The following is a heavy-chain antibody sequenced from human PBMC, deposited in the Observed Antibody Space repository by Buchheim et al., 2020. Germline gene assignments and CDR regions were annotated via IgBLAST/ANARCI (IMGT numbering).Heavy chain of an antibody. CDR2: IYTSGST. V-gene: IGHV4-61*02. J-gene: IGHJ5*02. D-gene: IGHD6-13*01. Sequence: QVQLQESGPGLVKPSQTLSLTCTVSGGSISSDSYYWSWIRQPAGKGLEWIGRIYTSGSTNYNPSLKSRVTISVDTSKNQFSLKLSSVTAADTAVYYCAREPRIAAAGTNWFDPWGQGTL. CDR3: AREPRIAAAGTNWFDP. CDR1: GGSISSDSYY.